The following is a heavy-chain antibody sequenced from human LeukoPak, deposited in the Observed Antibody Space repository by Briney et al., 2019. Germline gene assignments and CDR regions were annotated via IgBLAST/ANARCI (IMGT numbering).Heavy chain of an antibody. CDR2: ISSSSSNI. D-gene: IGHD2-2*01. CDR1: GFTCSTYT. V-gene: IGHV3-21*01. CDR3: ARGYQRPDY. Sequence: GGSVGLSCAASGFTCSTYTMNWVPQAPGKGLEWVSSISSSSSNIYYADSVKGRFTISRDNAMNSVYLQMNSLRVEDTAVYYCARGYQRPDYWGQGTLITVSS. J-gene: IGHJ4*02.